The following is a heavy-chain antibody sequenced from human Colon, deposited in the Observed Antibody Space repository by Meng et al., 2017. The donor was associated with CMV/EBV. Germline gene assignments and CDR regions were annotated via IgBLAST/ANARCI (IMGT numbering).Heavy chain of an antibody. CDR2: ISGGGGTT. CDR3: AKGGGSWYLDY. Sequence: GGSLRLSCAASGFTFSSYDITWVRQAPGKGLEWVSDISGGGGTTYYADSVKGRLTISRDNSKNTVYLQMNSLSAADTALYYCAKGGGSWYLDYWGQGTLVTVSS. J-gene: IGHJ4*02. D-gene: IGHD6-13*01. CDR1: GFTFSSYD. V-gene: IGHV3-23*01.